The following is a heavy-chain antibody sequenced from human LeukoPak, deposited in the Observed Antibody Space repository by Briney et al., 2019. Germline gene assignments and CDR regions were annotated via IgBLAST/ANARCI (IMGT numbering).Heavy chain of an antibody. CDR2: INPNSGGT. D-gene: IGHD6-19*01. V-gene: IGHV1-2*02. Sequence: ASVKVSCKASGYTFTGYYMHWVRQAPGQGVEWMGWINPNSGGTNYAQKFQGRVTMTRDTSISTAYMELSRLRSDDTAVYYCARELGRAVAGTTLDAFDIWGQGTMVTVSS. CDR3: ARELGRAVAGTTLDAFDI. CDR1: GYTFTGYY. J-gene: IGHJ3*02.